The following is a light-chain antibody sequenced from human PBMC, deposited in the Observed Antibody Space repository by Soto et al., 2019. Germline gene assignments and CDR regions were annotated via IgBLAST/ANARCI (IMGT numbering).Light chain of an antibody. V-gene: IGKV1-39*01. CDR3: QQSYSTPMYT. J-gene: IGKJ2*01. CDR1: QSISSY. Sequence: DIQMTQSPSSLSASVGDRVTITCRASQSISSYLNWYQQKPGKAPKLLIYAASSLQSGVPSRFSGSVSGTDFTLTISSLQPEDFATYYCQQSYSTPMYTFGQGIKLEIK. CDR2: AAS.